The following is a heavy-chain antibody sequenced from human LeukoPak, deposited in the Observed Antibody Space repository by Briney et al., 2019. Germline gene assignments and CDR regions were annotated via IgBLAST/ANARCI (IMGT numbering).Heavy chain of an antibody. Sequence: GGSLRLSCAASGNYWMHWVRQAPGKGLVWVSHINSDGSWTSYADSVKGRFTISKDNAKNTVYLQMNSLRVEDTAVYYCVSFYETYWGRGTLVTVSS. V-gene: IGHV3-74*01. CDR1: GNYW. J-gene: IGHJ4*02. CDR3: VSFYETY. CDR2: INSDGSWT. D-gene: IGHD2/OR15-2a*01.